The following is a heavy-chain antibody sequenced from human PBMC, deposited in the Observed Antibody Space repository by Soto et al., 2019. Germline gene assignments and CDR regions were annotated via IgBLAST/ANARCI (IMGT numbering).Heavy chain of an antibody. V-gene: IGHV4-34*01. D-gene: IGHD5-18*01. CDR1: GGSFSGYY. Sequence: PSEPLSLPCAVYGGSFSGYYWSWIRQPPGKGLEWIGEINHSGSTNYNPALKIRVTISVDPSKNQFPLRLSSVTAADTAVYYCARGRYSYGLSYYYYGMDVWGKGTTFTVSS. J-gene: IGHJ6*04. CDR2: INHSGST. CDR3: ARGRYSYGLSYYYYGMDV.